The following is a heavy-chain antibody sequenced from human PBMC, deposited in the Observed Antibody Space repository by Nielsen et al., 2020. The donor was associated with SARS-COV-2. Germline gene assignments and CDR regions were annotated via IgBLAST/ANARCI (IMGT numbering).Heavy chain of an antibody. CDR1: GFTFDDYA. Sequence: SLKISCAASGFTFDDYAMHWVRQAPGKGLEWVSGISWNSGSIGYADSVKSRFTISRDNAKNSLYLQMNSLRAEDTALYYCAKGIVVVAAYFDYWGQGTLVTVSS. J-gene: IGHJ4*02. CDR3: AKGIVVVAAYFDY. CDR2: ISWNSGSI. V-gene: IGHV3-9*01. D-gene: IGHD2-15*01.